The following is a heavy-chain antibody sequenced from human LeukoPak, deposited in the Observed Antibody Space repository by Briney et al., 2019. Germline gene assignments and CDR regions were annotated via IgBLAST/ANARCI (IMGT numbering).Heavy chain of an antibody. Sequence: GGSLRLSCAASGFTFSSYAMSWVRQAPGKGLEWVSAISGSGGSTYYADSVKGRFTISRDNSKNTLYLQMNSLRAEDTAVYYCAKGPEGEMATMEGGDYYYGMDVWGQGTTVTVSS. D-gene: IGHD5-24*01. CDR3: AKGPEGEMATMEGGDYYYGMDV. CDR1: GFTFSSYA. V-gene: IGHV3-23*01. J-gene: IGHJ6*02. CDR2: ISGSGGST.